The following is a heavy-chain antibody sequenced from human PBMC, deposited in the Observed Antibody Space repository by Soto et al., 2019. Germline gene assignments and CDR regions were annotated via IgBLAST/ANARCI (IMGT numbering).Heavy chain of an antibody. Sequence: GGSLRLSLASSGVTCSSYAMSWVRHAPGKMLECVSAVSGSGGSTYYADSVKGRFTISRDNSKNTLYLQMNSLRAEDTAVYYCAKDNPTIFGDRHFDYWGQGTLVTVSS. V-gene: IGHV3-23*01. D-gene: IGHD3-3*01. CDR2: VSGSGGST. CDR3: AKDNPTIFGDRHFDY. J-gene: IGHJ4*02. CDR1: GVTCSSYA.